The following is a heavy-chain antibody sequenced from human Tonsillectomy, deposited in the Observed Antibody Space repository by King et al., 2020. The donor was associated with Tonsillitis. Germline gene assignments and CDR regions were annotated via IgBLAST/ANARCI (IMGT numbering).Heavy chain of an antibody. CDR2: IYYSGST. CDR3: AGYSGSYYFDY. J-gene: IGHJ4*02. CDR1: GGSISSSSYY. D-gene: IGHD1-26*01. Sequence: LQLQESGPGLVKPSETLSLTCTVSGGSISSSSYYWGWIRQPPGKGLEWIGSIYYSGSTYSNPSLESRVTISVDTSKNQFSLKLSSVTAADTAMYYCAGYSGSYYFDYWGQGTLVTVSS. V-gene: IGHV4-39*01.